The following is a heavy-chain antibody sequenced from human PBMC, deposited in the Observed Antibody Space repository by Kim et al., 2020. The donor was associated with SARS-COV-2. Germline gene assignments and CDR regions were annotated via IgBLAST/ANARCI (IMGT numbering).Heavy chain of an antibody. CDR3: ARGYCSGGSCCFDY. Sequence: SPAFQGQVTISADKSISTAYLQWSSLKASDTAMYYCARGYCSGGSCCFDYWGQGTLVTVSS. D-gene: IGHD2-15*01. V-gene: IGHV5-51*01. J-gene: IGHJ4*02.